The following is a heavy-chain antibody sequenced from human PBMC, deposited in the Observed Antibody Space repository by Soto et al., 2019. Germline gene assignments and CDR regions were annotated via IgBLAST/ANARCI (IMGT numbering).Heavy chain of an antibody. CDR3: ARMSGYDLYYYLDY. Sequence: GGSLRLSCAASGFTFSSYSMNWVRQAPGKGLEWVSSISPSSSYIYYVDSVKGRFTISRDNAKNSLYLQMNSLRAEDTAVYYCARMSGYDLYYYLDYRGQGTQDTVSS. J-gene: IGHJ4*02. D-gene: IGHD5-12*01. CDR2: ISPSSSYI. CDR1: GFTFSSYS. V-gene: IGHV3-21*01.